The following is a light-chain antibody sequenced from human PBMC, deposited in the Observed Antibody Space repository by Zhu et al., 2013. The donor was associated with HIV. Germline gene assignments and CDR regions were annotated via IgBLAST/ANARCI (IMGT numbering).Light chain of an antibody. CDR1: QSVTSDF. Sequence: DTVLTQSPGTLSLSPGERATLSCRASQSVTSDFLAWYQQRPGQAPRLLIYGASSRATGIPDRFSGSGSVRDFTLTISRLEPEDFAVYYCLQYGSSSWTFGQGTKVEI. J-gene: IGKJ1*01. CDR3: LQYGSSSWT. V-gene: IGKV3-20*01. CDR2: GAS.